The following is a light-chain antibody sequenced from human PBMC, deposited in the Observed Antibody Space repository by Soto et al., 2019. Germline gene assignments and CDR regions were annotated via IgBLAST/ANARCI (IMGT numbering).Light chain of an antibody. CDR2: AAS. Sequence: EIVLTQSPGTLSLSPGERATLSCRASQSVSSSYLAWYQQKPGKAPRLLIYAASSRATGIPDSFSGSGSGTDFTLTISRLEPEDFAVYYCQQYGSSLWTFGQGTKVEIK. V-gene: IGKV3-20*01. J-gene: IGKJ1*01. CDR3: QQYGSSLWT. CDR1: QSVSSSY.